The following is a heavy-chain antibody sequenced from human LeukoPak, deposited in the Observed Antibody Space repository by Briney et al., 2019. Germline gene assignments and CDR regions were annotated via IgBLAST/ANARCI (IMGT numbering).Heavy chain of an antibody. CDR2: IYYSGST. CDR3: ARGRKGGSAL. CDR1: GGSISSYY. Sequence: SETLSLTCTVSGGSISSYYWSWIRQPPGKGLEWIGYIYYSGSTNYNPSLKSRVTISVDTSKNQFSLKLSSVTAADTAFYYCARGRKGGSALWGQGTLVTVSS. D-gene: IGHD3-10*01. J-gene: IGHJ4*02. V-gene: IGHV4-59*01.